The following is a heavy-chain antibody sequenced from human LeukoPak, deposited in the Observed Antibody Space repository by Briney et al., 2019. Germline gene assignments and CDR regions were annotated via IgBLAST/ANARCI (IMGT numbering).Heavy chain of an antibody. CDR2: IYYSGTT. CDR1: GDSISTYY. CDR3: ARQYCSSTSCYGEVDY. J-gene: IGHJ4*02. D-gene: IGHD2-2*01. V-gene: IGHV4-59*08. Sequence: SETLSLTCTVSGDSISTYYWSWIRQPPGKGLEWIGYIYYSGTTNYNPSLKSRVTISVDTSKNQFSLRLSSVTAADTAVYYCARQYCSSTSCYGEVDYWGQGTLVTVSS.